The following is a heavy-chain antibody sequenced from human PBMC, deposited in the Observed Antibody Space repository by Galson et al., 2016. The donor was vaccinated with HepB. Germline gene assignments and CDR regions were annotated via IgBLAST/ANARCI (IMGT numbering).Heavy chain of an antibody. CDR1: GFTFRSYG. CDR3: GKWDWNDPAD. D-gene: IGHD1-1*01. Sequence: SLRLFCAASGFTFRSYGLQWVRQAPGKGPEWLAIITYHGRNQFYADSVKGRFTISRDDSRNSVYLQMDSLREEDTAVYYCGKWDWNDPADWGQGTLVSVSS. J-gene: IGHJ4*02. CDR2: ITYHGRNQ. V-gene: IGHV3-30*03.